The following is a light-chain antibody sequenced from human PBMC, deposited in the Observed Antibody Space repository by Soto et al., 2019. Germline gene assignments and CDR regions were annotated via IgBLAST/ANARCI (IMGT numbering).Light chain of an antibody. Sequence: QSVLTQPPSVSAAPGQKVTISCSGSSSNIGNNYVSWYQQLPGTAPKLIIYEVNKRPSGVPNRFSGSKSGNTASLTVSGLQADDESDYYCAAHAGSNTWVFGGGTKLTVL. J-gene: IGLJ3*02. CDR3: AAHAGSNTWV. CDR1: SSNIGNNY. V-gene: IGLV1-51*01. CDR2: EVN.